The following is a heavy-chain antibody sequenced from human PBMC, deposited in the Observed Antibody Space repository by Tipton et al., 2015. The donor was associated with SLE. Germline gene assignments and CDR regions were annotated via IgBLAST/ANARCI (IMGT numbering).Heavy chain of an antibody. CDR1: GGSISSANYY. J-gene: IGHJ4*02. CDR2: IYYTGSA. D-gene: IGHD5-12*01. CDR3: ARRHYSGPFDS. Sequence: TLSLTCTVSGGSISSANYYWAWVRQPPGKGLEWIGTIYYTGSAYYNPSLKSRVFISLDPSKNQFSLKLNSVTAADTAVYYCARRHYSGPFDSWGQETLVTVSS. V-gene: IGHV4-39*07.